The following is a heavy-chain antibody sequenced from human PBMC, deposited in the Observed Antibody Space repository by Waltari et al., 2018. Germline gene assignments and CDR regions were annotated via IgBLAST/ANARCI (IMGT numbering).Heavy chain of an antibody. CDR1: GGSISSSSYY. CDR2: IDYSGST. CDR3: ASITMVRGSEY. J-gene: IGHJ4*02. Sequence: QLQLQESGPGLVKPSETLSLTCTVSGGSISSSSYYWGWIRQPPGKGLEWIGSIDYSGSTYYNPSLKIRVTISVDTSKNQFSLKLSSVTAADTAVYYCASITMVRGSEYWGQGTLVTVSS. V-gene: IGHV4-39*01. D-gene: IGHD3-10*01.